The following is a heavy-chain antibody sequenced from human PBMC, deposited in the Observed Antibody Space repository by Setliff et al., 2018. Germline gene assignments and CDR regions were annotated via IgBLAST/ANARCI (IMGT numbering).Heavy chain of an antibody. Sequence: SETLSLTCTVSGASTNSGDYYWSWIRQRPGKALEYIGYVDFSGKTDYNPSLKSRLTMSFDTSKNQFSLRLRSVSAADTAVYFCARRYFDSGSYFYFDYWGQGTLVTVS. D-gene: IGHD3-10*01. V-gene: IGHV4-30-4*08. J-gene: IGHJ4*02. CDR2: VDFSGKT. CDR3: ARRYFDSGSYFYFDY. CDR1: GASTNSGDYY.